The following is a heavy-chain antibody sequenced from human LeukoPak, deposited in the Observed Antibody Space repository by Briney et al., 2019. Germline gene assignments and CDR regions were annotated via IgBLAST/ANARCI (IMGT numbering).Heavy chain of an antibody. D-gene: IGHD1-26*01. CDR3: ARAGRGADY. V-gene: IGHV4-59*12. Sequence: SETLSLTCTVSGGSISSYYWSWIRQPPGKGLEWIGYIYYSGSTNYNPSLKSRVTMSVDTSKNQFSLKLSSVTAADTAVYYCARAGRGADYWGQGTLVTVSS. CDR1: GGSISSYY. CDR2: IYYSGST. J-gene: IGHJ4*02.